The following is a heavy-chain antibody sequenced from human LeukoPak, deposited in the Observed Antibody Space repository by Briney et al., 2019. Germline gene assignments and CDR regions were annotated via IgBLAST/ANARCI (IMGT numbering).Heavy chain of an antibody. CDR2: IYYSGST. CDR1: GGSISSYY. D-gene: IGHD3-3*01. J-gene: IGHJ3*02. CDR3: ARTTYYDFWSGWGAFDI. Sequence: SEALSLTCTVSGGSISSYYWSWIRQPPGKGLEWIGYIYYSGSTNYNPSLKSRVTISVDTSKNQFSLKLSSVTAADTAVYYCARTTYYDFWSGWGAFDIWGQGTMVTVSS. V-gene: IGHV4-59*01.